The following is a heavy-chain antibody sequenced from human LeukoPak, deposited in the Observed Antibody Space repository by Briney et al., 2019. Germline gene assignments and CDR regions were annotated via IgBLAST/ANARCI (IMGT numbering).Heavy chain of an antibody. CDR1: GFTFSSYS. D-gene: IGHD3-22*01. Sequence: GGSLRLSCAASGFTFSSYSMNWVRQAPGKGLEWVSYISSSSTIYYADSVKGRFTISRDNAKNSLYLQMNSLRAEDTAVYYCARDSHYYDSSGQGSDAFDIWGQGTMVTVSS. V-gene: IGHV3-48*04. CDR2: ISSSSTI. J-gene: IGHJ3*02. CDR3: ARDSHYYDSSGQGSDAFDI.